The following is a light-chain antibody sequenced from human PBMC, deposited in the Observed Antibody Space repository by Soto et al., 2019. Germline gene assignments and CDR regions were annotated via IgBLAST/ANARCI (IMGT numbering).Light chain of an antibody. J-gene: IGKJ1*01. Sequence: DIVITHSRLSLSVTPGEPASISCRSSQSLLHTSGDSYLDWYLQRPGQSPQLLIYLGSKRASGVSDRFSGSGSGTRFTLRISRVEAEDVGFYYCMQAQQIPRTFGQGTKVDIK. CDR2: LGS. CDR1: QSLLHTSGDSY. CDR3: MQAQQIPRT. V-gene: IGKV2-28*01.